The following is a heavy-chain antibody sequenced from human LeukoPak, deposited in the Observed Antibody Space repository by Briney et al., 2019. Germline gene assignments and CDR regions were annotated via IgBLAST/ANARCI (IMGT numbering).Heavy chain of an antibody. CDR3: AGVDTAMVPYY. V-gene: IGHV4-34*01. J-gene: IGHJ4*02. D-gene: IGHD5-18*01. CDR2: INHSGST. CDR1: GGSFSGYY. Sequence: SETLSLTCAVYGGSFSGYYWSRIRQPPGKGLEWIGEINHSGSTNYNPSLKSRVTISVDTSKNQFSLKLSSVTAADTAVYYCAGVDTAMVPYYWGQGTLVTVSS.